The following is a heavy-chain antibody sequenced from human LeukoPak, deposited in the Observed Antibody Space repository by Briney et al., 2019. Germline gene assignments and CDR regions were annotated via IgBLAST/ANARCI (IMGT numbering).Heavy chain of an antibody. J-gene: IGHJ4*02. V-gene: IGHV3-23*01. D-gene: IGHD6-19*01. Sequence: GESLRLSCAASGFTFSTYSMTWARQGPGKGLEWVSSIYPNGGSTFYADSVKGRFTISRVNSKNTLYLQMSSLRTEDTAIYYCTKDVVPDSGWDLDYWGQGTLVTVSS. CDR3: TKDVVPDSGWDLDY. CDR2: IYPNGGST. CDR1: GFTFSTYS.